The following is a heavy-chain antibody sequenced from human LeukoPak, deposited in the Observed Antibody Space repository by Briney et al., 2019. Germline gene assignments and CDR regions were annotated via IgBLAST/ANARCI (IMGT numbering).Heavy chain of an antibody. CDR1: GFTFSSYS. J-gene: IGHJ5*02. CDR2: ISVSSSYI. V-gene: IGHV3-21*01. Sequence: PGRSLRLARAAAGFTFSSYSMNWVSPAPGEGLEWVSSISVSSSYIYYADYVKGRFTISRYIDKNSLYLQMNSLRAEDTAVYYCARATIFGWFDPWGQGTLVTVSS. CDR3: ARATIFGWFDP. D-gene: IGHD3-9*01.